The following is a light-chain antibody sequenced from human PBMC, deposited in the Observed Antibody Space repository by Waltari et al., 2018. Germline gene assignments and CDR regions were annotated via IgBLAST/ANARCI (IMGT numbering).Light chain of an antibody. CDR3: AAWDDSLSGPV. J-gene: IGLJ2*01. Sequence: QSVLAQPPSASGTPGQRVPISCSGSSSNIGPNYVYWYQQLPGTAPKLLIYRNNQRPSGVPDRFSGSKSGTSASLAISGLRSEDEADYYCAAWDDSLSGPVFGGGTKLTVL. CDR2: RNN. CDR1: SSNIGPNY. V-gene: IGLV1-47*01.